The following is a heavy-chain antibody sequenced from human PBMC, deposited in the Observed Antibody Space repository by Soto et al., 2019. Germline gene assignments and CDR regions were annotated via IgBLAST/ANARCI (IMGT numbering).Heavy chain of an antibody. J-gene: IGHJ4*02. Sequence: GGSLRLSCAASGFTFSDYYMSWIRQAPGKGLEWASYISSSGSTIYYADSVKGRFTISRDNAKNSLYLQMNSLRAEDTAVYYCAREFWSGPKARYYFDYWRQVTLVTVAS. CDR2: ISSSGSTI. CDR3: AREFWSGPKARYYFDY. D-gene: IGHD3-3*01. CDR1: GFTFSDYY. V-gene: IGHV3-11*01.